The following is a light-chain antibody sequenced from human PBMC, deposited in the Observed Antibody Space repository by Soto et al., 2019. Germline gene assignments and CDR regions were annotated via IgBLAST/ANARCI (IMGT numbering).Light chain of an antibody. Sequence: IMLTQSPRTLSLSPGARATLSCRASQSLSRTYLAWYQQKPGQAPRLLIYATSSRATGIPDRCSGSEAGTNFTLTISRLEPEDFALYYCQQHDILPITFGQGTRLEIK. CDR1: QSLSRTY. J-gene: IGKJ5*01. CDR2: ATS. CDR3: QQHDILPIT. V-gene: IGKV3-20*01.